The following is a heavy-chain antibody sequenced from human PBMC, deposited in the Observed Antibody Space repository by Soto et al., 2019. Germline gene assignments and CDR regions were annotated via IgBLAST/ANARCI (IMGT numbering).Heavy chain of an antibody. J-gene: IGHJ4*02. CDR3: ARHDNMTLGSQYLDS. CDR1: GGSISSSDYY. CDR2: IYYSGSA. Sequence: PSETLSLTCTVSGGSISSSDYYWGWIRQPPGKGLEWIGNIYYSGSASYNPSLKSRVTISVDTSKNQVSLKLSSVTAADTALYFCARHDNMTLGSQYLDSWGPGTLVTVSS. D-gene: IGHD1-1*01. V-gene: IGHV4-39*07.